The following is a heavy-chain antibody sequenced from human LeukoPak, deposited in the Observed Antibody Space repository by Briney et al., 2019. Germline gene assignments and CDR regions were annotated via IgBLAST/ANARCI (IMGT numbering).Heavy chain of an antibody. CDR1: GGSISSYY. V-gene: IGHV4-59*01. CDR2: IYYSGST. D-gene: IGHD4-17*01. CDR3: ARAGDYGDYVDYFDY. Sequence: SETLSLTCTVSGGSISSYYWSWIRQPPGKGLGWIGYIYYSGSTNYNPSLKSRVTISVDTSRNQFSLKLSSVTAADTAVYYCARAGDYGDYVDYFDYWGQGTLVTVSS. J-gene: IGHJ4*02.